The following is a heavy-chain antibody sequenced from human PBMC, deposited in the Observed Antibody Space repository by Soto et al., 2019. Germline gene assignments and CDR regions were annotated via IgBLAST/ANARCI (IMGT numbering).Heavy chain of an antibody. CDR1: GFTFSSYW. CDR3: ARVYSSSSGRAIDS. CDR2: IKQDGSEK. D-gene: IGHD6-6*01. V-gene: IGHV3-7*01. J-gene: IGHJ4*02. Sequence: GGSLRLSCGASGFTFSSYWMNWFRQAPGKGLEWVANIKQDGSEKNYVDSVKGRFTISRDNAKTSLYLQMNSLRAEDTAVYYCARVYSSSSGRAIDSWGQGTLVTVSS.